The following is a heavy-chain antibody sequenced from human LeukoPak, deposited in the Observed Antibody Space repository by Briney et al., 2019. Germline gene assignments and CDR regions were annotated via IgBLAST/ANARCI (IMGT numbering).Heavy chain of an antibody. D-gene: IGHD1-14*01. J-gene: IGHJ5*02. CDR1: GYRFTSYW. CDR3: ARLPPLPASLALGCFDP. CDR2: IFPGDSNI. V-gene: IGHV5-51*01. Sequence: GESLKISFQGSGYRFTSYWIAWVRQMPGKGLEWMGIIFPGDSNIKYSPSFQGQVTISADKSISPSYLQWSSLKASDTAMYDCARLPPLPASLALGCFDPWGQGTLVTVSS.